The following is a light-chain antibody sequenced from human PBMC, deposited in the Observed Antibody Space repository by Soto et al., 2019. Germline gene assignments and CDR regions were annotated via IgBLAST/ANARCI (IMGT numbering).Light chain of an antibody. CDR2: GAS. J-gene: IGKJ1*01. CDR3: QHYGSSPWT. CDR1: ESIASNY. Sequence: EIVLTQSPGTLSLSPGERATLSCRASESIASNYLAWYQQKPGQAPRLLMYGASARATGIPDRFSGSGSGTAFTLTISRLQPEDFAVYYCQHYGSSPWTFGQGTKVDI. V-gene: IGKV3-20*01.